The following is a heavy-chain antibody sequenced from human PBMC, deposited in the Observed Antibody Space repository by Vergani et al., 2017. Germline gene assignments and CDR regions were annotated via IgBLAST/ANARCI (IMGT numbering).Heavy chain of an antibody. CDR1: GDSVSSNSAA. V-gene: IGHV6-1*01. J-gene: IGHJ3*02. D-gene: IGHD3-16*02. Sequence: QVQLQQSGPGLVKPSQTLSLTCAISGDSVSSNSAAWNWIRQSPSRGLEWLGRTYYRSKWYNDYAVSVKSRITINPDTSKTQFSLQLNSVTPEDTAVYYCAITGPDDYVWGSYRYAPFDIWGQGTMVTVSS. CDR3: AITGPDDYVWGSYRYAPFDI. CDR2: TYYRSKWYN.